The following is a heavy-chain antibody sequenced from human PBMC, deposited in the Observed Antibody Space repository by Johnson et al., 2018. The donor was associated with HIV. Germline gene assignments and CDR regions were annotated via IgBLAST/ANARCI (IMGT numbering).Heavy chain of an antibody. CDR2: IRYDGSNK. CDR1: GFTFSSYG. CDR3: ARGLELYLDLGWDDAFDI. J-gene: IGHJ3*02. Sequence: QMLLVESGGGVVQPGGSLRLSCAASGFTFSSYGMHWVRQAPGKGLEWVAFIRYDGSNKYYADSVKGRFTISRDNSKNTLYLQMNSLRAEDTAVYYCARGLELYLDLGWDDAFDIWGQGTMVTVSS. D-gene: IGHD1-26*01. V-gene: IGHV3-30*02.